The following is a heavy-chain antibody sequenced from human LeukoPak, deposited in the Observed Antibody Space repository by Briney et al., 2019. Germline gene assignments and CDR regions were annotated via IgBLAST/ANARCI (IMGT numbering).Heavy chain of an antibody. D-gene: IGHD2-21*02. Sequence: GGSLRLSCAASGFTFSSYAMSWVRQAPGKGLEWVSAISGSGGSTYYADSVKGRFTISRDNSKNTLYLQMNSLRAEDTAVYYCAKDLYHIVVVTLDYWGQGTLVTVSS. CDR1: GFTFSSYA. CDR3: AKDLYHIVVVTLDY. V-gene: IGHV3-23*01. CDR2: ISGSGGST. J-gene: IGHJ4*02.